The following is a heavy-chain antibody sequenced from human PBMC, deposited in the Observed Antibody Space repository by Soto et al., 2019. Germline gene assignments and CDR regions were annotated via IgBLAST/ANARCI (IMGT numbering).Heavy chain of an antibody. CDR3: ARGRRRGVIRPIDY. J-gene: IGHJ4*02. D-gene: IGHD3-10*01. V-gene: IGHV4-34*01. CDR1: GGSFSGYY. CDR2: INHSGST. Sequence: PSETLSLTCAVYGGSFSGYYWSWIRQPPGKGLEWIGEINHSGSTNYNPSLKSRVTISVDTSKNQFSLKLSSVTAADTAVYYCARGRRRGVIRPIDYWGQGTLVTVSS.